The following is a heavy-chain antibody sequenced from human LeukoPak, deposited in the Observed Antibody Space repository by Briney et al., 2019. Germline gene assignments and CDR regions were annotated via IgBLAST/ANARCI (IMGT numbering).Heavy chain of an antibody. Sequence: SETLSLTCTVSGDSIDSGSYFWTWIRQPAGKGLEWIGRISSYGITKFNPSLKSRVTMSLDTSKNQFSLKLSSVTAADTAVYYCARVVDGFGGLTEYFQNWGQGTLVTVSS. CDR2: ISSYGIT. CDR3: ARVVDGFGGLTEYFQN. J-gene: IGHJ1*01. CDR1: GDSIDSGSYF. D-gene: IGHD4-23*01. V-gene: IGHV4-61*02.